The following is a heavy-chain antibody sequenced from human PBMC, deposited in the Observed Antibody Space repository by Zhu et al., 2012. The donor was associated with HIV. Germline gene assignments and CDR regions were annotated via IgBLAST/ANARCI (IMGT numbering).Heavy chain of an antibody. CDR2: IYYSGST. CDR1: GGSISSHY. Sequence: QVQLQESGPGLVKPSETLSLTCTVSGGSISSHYWSWIRQPPGKGLEWIGYIYYSGSTNYNPSLKSRVTISVDTSKNQFSLKLSSVTAADTAVYYCARIYDSSGYYLLDYWGQGTLVTVSS. V-gene: IGHV4-59*11. J-gene: IGHJ4*02. CDR3: ARIYDSSGYYLLDY. D-gene: IGHD3-22*01.